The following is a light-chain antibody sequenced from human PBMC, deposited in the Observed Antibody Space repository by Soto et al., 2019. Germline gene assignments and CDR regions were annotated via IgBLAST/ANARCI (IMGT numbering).Light chain of an antibody. CDR3: SPYAGSNNLYV. Sequence: QSVLTPPASVSGSPGQSITISFTGTSCDFCSYMPVSWYQQLPGKAPKLMIYEVTKRPSGVPDRFSGSKSGNTASLTVSGLQAEDEADYYCSPYAGSNNLYVFGTGTKVTVL. V-gene: IGLV2-14*02. CDR2: EVT. CDR1: SCDFCSYMP. J-gene: IGLJ1*01.